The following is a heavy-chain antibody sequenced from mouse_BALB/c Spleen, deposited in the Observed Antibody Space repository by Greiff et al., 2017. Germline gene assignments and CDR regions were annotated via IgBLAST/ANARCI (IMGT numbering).Heavy chain of an antibody. Sequence: EVQLQESGPSLVKPSQTLSLTCSVTGDSITSGYWNWIRKFPGNKLEYMGYISYSGSTYYNPSLKSRISITRDTSKNQYYLQLNSETTEDTATDYCARALYDGYYVGWFAYWGQGTLVTVSA. CDR1: GDSITSGY. V-gene: IGHV3-8*02. D-gene: IGHD2-3*01. CDR2: ISYSGST. J-gene: IGHJ3*01. CDR3: ARALYDGYYVGWFAY.